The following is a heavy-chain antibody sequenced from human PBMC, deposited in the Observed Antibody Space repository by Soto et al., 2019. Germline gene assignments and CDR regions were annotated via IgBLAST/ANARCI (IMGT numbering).Heavy chain of an antibody. J-gene: IGHJ4*02. CDR2: ISGSGGGT. CDR3: SSDGGPESQSIH. Sequence: PGGSLRLSCAASGFTFNIYAMSWVRQAPGKGLEWVSAISGSGGGTYSADSVEGRFTISRHNSNNTLYLQMNSLRAEDTAVYYCSSDGGPESQSIHWGQGTRVTVSS. V-gene: IGHV3-23*01. CDR1: GFTFNIYA. D-gene: IGHD4-17*01.